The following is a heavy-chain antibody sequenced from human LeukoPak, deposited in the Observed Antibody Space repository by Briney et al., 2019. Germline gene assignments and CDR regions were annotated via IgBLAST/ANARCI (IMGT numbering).Heavy chain of an antibody. CDR2: INWNDGST. V-gene: IGHV3-20*04. D-gene: IGHD1-7*01. CDR1: GFSFDDYD. J-gene: IGHJ6*03. CDR3: ARRNYLYSVYYYYYMDV. Sequence: PGGSLRLSCAASGFSFDDYDMSWVRQVPGKGLEWVSGINWNDGSTGYADSVKGRFTISRDNANNSLYLQMNSLRVEDTALYYCARRNYLYSVYYYYYMDVWGKGTTVTVSS.